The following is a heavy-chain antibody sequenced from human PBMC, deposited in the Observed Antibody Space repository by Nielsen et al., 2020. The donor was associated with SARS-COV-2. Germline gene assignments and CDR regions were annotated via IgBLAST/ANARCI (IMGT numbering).Heavy chain of an antibody. Sequence: GGSLRLSCAASGFTFSSYAMHWVRQAPGKGLEWVAVISYDGSNKYYADSVKGRFTISRDNSKNTLYLQMNSLRAEDTALYYCANSGELSLLPFFWGQGTLVTVSS. CDR2: ISYDGSNK. J-gene: IGHJ4*02. CDR3: ANSGELSLLPFF. CDR1: GFTFSSYA. V-gene: IGHV3-30-3*02. D-gene: IGHD3-16*02.